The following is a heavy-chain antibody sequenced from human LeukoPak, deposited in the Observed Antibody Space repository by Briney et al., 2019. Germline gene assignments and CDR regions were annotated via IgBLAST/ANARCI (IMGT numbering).Heavy chain of an antibody. J-gene: IGHJ3*02. CDR3: AREDIGAFDI. CDR1: GFTFSSYS. D-gene: IGHD5-12*01. CDR2: ISRSSSTI. Sequence: GGSLRLSCAASGFTFSSYSMNWVRQAPGKGLEWVSYISRSSSTIYYADSVKGRFTISRDNAKNSLYLQMNSLRAEDTAVYYCAREDIGAFDIWGQGTMVTVSS. V-gene: IGHV3-48*01.